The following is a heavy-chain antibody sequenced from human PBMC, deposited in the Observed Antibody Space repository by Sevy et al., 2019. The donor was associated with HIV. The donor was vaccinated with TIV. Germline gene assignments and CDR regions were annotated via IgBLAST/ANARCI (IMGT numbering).Heavy chain of an antibody. CDR3: ARGAPNYYYGMDV. CDR1: GDSISGHY. J-gene: IGHJ6*02. Sequence: SETLSLTCTVSGDSISGHYWNWIRQPPGKGLEWIGYLYYSGRTNYNPSLKSRVTISVDTSKNQFSLKLTSLTAADTAVYYCARGAPNYYYGMDVWGQGTTVTVSS. V-gene: IGHV4-59*11. D-gene: IGHD3-16*01. CDR2: LYYSGRT.